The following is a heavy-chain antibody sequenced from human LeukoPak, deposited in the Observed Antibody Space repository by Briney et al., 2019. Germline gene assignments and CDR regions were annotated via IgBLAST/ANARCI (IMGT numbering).Heavy chain of an antibody. CDR3: AKMRGQYYHSYYMDA. J-gene: IGHJ6*03. Sequence: PGGSLRLSCAASGFTFSSYSMNWVRQAPGKGLEWVSSISSSSSYIYYADSVKGRFTISRDNAKNSLYLQMNSLTAEDTAVYYCAKMRGQYYHSYYMDAWGKGTTVTVSS. CDR1: GFTFSSYS. CDR2: ISSSSSYI. V-gene: IGHV3-21*04.